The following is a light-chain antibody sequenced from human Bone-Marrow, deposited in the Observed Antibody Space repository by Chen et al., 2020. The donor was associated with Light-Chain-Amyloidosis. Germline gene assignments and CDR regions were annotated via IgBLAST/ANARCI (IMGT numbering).Light chain of an antibody. CDR3: EQDGTSPLT. CDR2: GSS. J-gene: IGKJ4*01. CDR1: QTISSNY. V-gene: IGKV3-20*01. Sequence: EIVLTQSPGTLSLSPGEGANLSCRASQTISSNYLTWYQQKFGQAPRLLIYGSSSRATGITDRCTGSGSGTDFTLTINRLEPEDFAMYYCEQDGTSPLTFGGGTKVEIK.